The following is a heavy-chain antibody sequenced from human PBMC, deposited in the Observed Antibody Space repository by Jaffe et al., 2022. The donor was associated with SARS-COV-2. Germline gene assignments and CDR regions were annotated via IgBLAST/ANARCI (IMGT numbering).Heavy chain of an antibody. CDR3: ASEPRGLVVVPAATRGLNNWFDP. CDR1: GGTFSSYA. D-gene: IGHD2-2*01. J-gene: IGHJ5*02. Sequence: QVQLVQSGAEVKKPGSSVKVSCKASGGTFSSYAISWVRQAPGQGLEWMGGIIPIFGTANYAQKFQGRVTITADESTSTAYMELSSLRSEDTAVYYCASEPRGLVVVPAATRGLNNWFDPWGQGTLVTVSS. CDR2: IIPIFGTA. V-gene: IGHV1-69*01.